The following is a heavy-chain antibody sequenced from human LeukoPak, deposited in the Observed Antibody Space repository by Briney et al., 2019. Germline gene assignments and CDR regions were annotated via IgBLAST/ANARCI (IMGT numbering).Heavy chain of an antibody. J-gene: IGHJ6*03. CDR2: IYNSGST. CDR3: ARENKGCGPLVRYSCMDV. CDR1: GGSISSYY. V-gene: IGHV4-4*07. D-gene: IGHD3-10*02. Sequence: PSETLSLTCTVSGGSISSYYWSWIRQPAGKGLEWIGRIYNSGSTNYNPSLKSRVTVSLDTSRNQFSLRLTSVTAADTAVYYCARENKGCGPLVRYSCMDVWGKGTTVTVSS.